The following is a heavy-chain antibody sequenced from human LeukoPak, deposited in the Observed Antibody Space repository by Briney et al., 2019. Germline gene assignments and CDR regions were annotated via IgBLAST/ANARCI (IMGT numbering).Heavy chain of an antibody. CDR1: GFTFSSYG. D-gene: IGHD5-18*01. Sequence: GGSLRLSCAASGFTFSSYGMHWVRQAPGKGLEWVAVISYGGSNKYYADSVKGRFTISRDNSKNTLYLQMNSLRAEDTAVYYCASNTALDYWGQGTLVTVSS. CDR3: ASNTALDY. CDR2: ISYGGSNK. J-gene: IGHJ4*02. V-gene: IGHV3-30*03.